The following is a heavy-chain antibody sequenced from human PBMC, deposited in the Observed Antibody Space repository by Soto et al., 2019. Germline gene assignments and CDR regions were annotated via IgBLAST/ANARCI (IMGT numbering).Heavy chain of an antibody. Sequence: EVQLLEFGGGLVQPGGSLRLSCAASGFTFDNYAMIWVRQAPGKGLEWVSAISGSGGSTYYAGSVKGRFTISRDNSKNTLYLKMNSLRGEDTAVYYCARDGGYWGKGTLVTVSS. CDR3: ARDGGY. CDR1: GFTFDNYA. CDR2: ISGSGGST. V-gene: IGHV3-23*01. D-gene: IGHD3-16*01. J-gene: IGHJ4*02.